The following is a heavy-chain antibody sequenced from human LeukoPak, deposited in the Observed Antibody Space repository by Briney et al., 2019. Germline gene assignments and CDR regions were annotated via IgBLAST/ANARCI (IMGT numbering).Heavy chain of an antibody. D-gene: IGHD6-19*01. J-gene: IGHJ4*02. CDR2: ISGNGGST. Sequence: GGSLRLSCAASGFTFSSYAMSWVRQAPGKGLEWVSAISGNGGSTYYADSVKGRFTISRDNSKNTLYLQMNSLRAEDTAVYYCAKDWWWLVRLYFDYWGQGTLVTVSS. CDR3: AKDWWWLVRLYFDY. CDR1: GFTFSSYA. V-gene: IGHV3-23*01.